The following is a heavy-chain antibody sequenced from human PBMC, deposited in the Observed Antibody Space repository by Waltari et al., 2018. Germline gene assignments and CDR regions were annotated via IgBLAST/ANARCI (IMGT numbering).Heavy chain of an antibody. CDR3: ARLLEVGAFDI. J-gene: IGHJ3*02. CDR1: GYSISSGYY. V-gene: IGHV4-38-2*01. Sequence: QVQLQESGPGLVKPSETLSLTCAVSGYSISSGYYWGWIRQPPGKGLAWIGSIYHSGRTYHNPSLKSRVTISVDTSKNQFSLKLSSVTAADTAVYYCARLLEVGAFDIWGQGTMVTVSS. CDR2: IYHSGRT.